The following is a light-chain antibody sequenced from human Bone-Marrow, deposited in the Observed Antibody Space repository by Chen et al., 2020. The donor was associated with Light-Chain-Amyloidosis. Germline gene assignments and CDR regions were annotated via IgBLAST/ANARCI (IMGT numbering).Light chain of an antibody. Sequence: QSALTQPASVSGSPGQSITISCTGASTNVGTYNLVSWYQQFPEKVPKRIIYEDIKRPSGVSDRFSTSMSGRTASMSISGLQAEDEADYYCCSSAPGNIFVFGNGTKITVL. CDR2: EDI. J-gene: IGLJ1*01. CDR3: CSSAPGNIFV. CDR1: STNVGTYNL. V-gene: IGLV2-23*01.